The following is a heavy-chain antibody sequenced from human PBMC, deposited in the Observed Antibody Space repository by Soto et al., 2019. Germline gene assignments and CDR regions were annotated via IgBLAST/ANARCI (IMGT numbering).Heavy chain of an antibody. CDR1: GYTFTSYD. D-gene: IGHD2-15*01. Sequence: QVQLVQSGAEVKKPGASVKVSCKASGYTFTSYDINWVRLATGQGLEWMGWMNPNSGNTAYAQKLQGRVTMTRNSSIRTAHMALSCLRSEDTDVYSGARLKQAYAVAWGQGTLVTVSS. J-gene: IGHJ4*02. CDR2: MNPNSGNT. CDR3: ARLKQAYAVA. V-gene: IGHV1-8*01.